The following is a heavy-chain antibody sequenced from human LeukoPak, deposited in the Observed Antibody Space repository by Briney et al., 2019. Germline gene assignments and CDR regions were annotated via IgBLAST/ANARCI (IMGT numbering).Heavy chain of an antibody. CDR2: ITNSGGST. V-gene: IGHV3-23*01. D-gene: IGHD6-19*01. CDR1: GFTFNNYA. CDR3: AKISVTLTRDY. Sequence: GGSLRLSCAASGFTFNNYAMTWVRQAPGRGLEWVSAITNSGGSTYYADSVKGRFTISRDNSKNTLFLQMNSLRADDTAVYYCAKISVTLTRDYWGQGTLVTVSS. J-gene: IGHJ4*02.